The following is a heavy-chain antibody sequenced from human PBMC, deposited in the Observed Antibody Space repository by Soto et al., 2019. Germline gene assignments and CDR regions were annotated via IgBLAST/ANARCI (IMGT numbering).Heavy chain of an antibody. J-gene: IGHJ3*02. CDR1: GFTVSSNY. V-gene: IGHV3-66*01. D-gene: IGHD6-19*01. Sequence: PGGSLRLSCASSGFTVSSNYMSLVRQAPGKGLEWVSVIYSGGSTYYADSVKGRFTISRDNSKNTLYLQMNSLRAEDTAVYYCARTLNSSGWYNAFDIWGQGTMVTVSS. CDR3: ARTLNSSGWYNAFDI. CDR2: IYSGGST.